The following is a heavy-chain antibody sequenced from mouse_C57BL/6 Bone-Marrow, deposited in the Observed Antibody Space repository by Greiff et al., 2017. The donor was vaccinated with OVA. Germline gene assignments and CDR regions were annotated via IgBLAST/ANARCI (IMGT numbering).Heavy chain of an antibody. CDR3: ARSDYDYFDY. CDR2: ISSGSSTI. J-gene: IGHJ2*01. CDR1: GFTFSDYG. D-gene: IGHD2-4*01. V-gene: IGHV5-17*01. Sequence: DVKLVESGGGLVKPGGSLKLSCAASGFTFSDYGMHWVRQAPEKGLEWVAYISSGSSTIYYADTVKGRFTISRDNAKNTLFLQMTSLRSEDTAMYYCARSDYDYFDYGGQGTTLTVSS.